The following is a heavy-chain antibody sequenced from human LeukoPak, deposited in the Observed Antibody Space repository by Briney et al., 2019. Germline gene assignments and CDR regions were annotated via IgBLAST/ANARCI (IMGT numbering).Heavy chain of an antibody. CDR1: GYTFTGYY. D-gene: IGHD5-18*01. Sequence: ASVKVSCKASGYTFTGYYMHWVRQAPGQGLEWMGWINPNSGGTNYAQKFQGRVTMTRDTSISTAYMELSRLRSDDTAVYYCARRHSYGYLRGAFDIWGQGTMVTVSS. J-gene: IGHJ3*02. CDR2: INPNSGGT. V-gene: IGHV1-2*02. CDR3: ARRHSYGYLRGAFDI.